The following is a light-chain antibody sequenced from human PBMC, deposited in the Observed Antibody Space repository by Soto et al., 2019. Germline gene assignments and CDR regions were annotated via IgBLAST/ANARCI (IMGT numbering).Light chain of an antibody. V-gene: IGLV2-14*01. CDR3: SSYTSSSTRV. CDR2: DVN. CDR1: SSDVGGYNY. Sequence: QSALTQPASVSGSPGQSITISCTGTSSDVGGYNYVSWYQQHPGKAPKLMLYDVNNRPSGVSNRFSGSKSGNTASLTISGLQAEDEADYYCSSYTSSSTRVFGTGTKLTV. J-gene: IGLJ1*01.